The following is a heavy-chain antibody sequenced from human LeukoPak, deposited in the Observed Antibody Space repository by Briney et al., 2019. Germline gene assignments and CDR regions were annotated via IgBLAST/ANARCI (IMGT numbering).Heavy chain of an antibody. V-gene: IGHV4-34*01. CDR1: GGSFSGYY. J-gene: IGHJ4*02. CDR3: ARGTPCRSTSCYSYYFDY. D-gene: IGHD2-2*01. Sequence: SETLSLTCAVYGGSFSGYYWSWIRQPPGTGLEWTGEINHSGSTNYNPSLKSPVTISVDTSKNQFSLKLSSVTAADTAVYYCARGTPCRSTSCYSYYFDYWGQGTLVTVSS. CDR2: INHSGST.